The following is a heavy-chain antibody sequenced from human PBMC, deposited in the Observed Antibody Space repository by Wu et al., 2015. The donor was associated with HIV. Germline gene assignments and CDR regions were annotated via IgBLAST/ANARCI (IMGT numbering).Heavy chain of an antibody. D-gene: IGHD2-21*01. CDR2: IIPLFGTA. V-gene: IGHV1-69*05. J-gene: IGHJ4*02. Sequence: QVQLVQSGAEVKKFGSSVKVSCKSSGGTFSNYAINWVRQAPGQGLEWMGGIIPLFGTANYAQKFQGSVSITSDEAANTAYLELSSLRSEDTAVYFCARGSYCGRECYSYFDSWGLGTLVTVTS. CDR3: ARGSYCGRECYSYFDS. CDR1: GGTFSNYA.